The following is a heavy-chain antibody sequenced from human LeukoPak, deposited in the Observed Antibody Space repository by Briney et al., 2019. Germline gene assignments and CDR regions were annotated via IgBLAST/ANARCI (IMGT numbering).Heavy chain of an antibody. CDR3: ARDPRHRVFGVVISAFDI. CDR2: ISGSGGST. CDR1: GFTFSSYA. Sequence: GGSLRLSCAASGFTFSSYAMSWVRQAPGKGLEWVSAISGSGGSTYYADSVKGRFTISRDNSKNTLYLQMNSLRAEDTAVYYCARDPRHRVFGVVISAFDIWGQGTMVTVSS. D-gene: IGHD3-3*01. V-gene: IGHV3-23*01. J-gene: IGHJ3*02.